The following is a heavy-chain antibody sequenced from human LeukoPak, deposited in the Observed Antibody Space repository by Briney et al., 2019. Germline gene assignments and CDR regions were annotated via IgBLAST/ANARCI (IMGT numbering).Heavy chain of an antibody. D-gene: IGHD6-13*01. CDR1: GGSISSYY. J-gene: IGHJ6*03. CDR3: ARVAAAESSGAYYYYMDV. Sequence: SETLSLTCTVSGGSISSYYWSWIRQHAGKGLEWIGRIYTSGSTNYNPSLKSRVTMSVDTSKNQFSLKLSSVTAADTAVYYCARVAAAESSGAYYYYMDVWGKGTTVTVSS. V-gene: IGHV4-4*07. CDR2: IYTSGST.